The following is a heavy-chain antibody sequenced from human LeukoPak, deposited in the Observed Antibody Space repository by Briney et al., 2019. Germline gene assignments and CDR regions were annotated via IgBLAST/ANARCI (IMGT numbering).Heavy chain of an antibody. D-gene: IGHD3-3*01. J-gene: IGHJ4*02. CDR1: GFTFKNWP. CDR2: TGVHT. CDR3: TAGPENSLEGY. Sequence: PGGSLRLSCTAFGFTFKNWPLSWVRQAPREGLEWVSATGVHTYYTDSVKGRFTISRDDSRNTLYLQMNSLRVEDTAIYYCTAGPENSLEGYWGQGTLVTVSS. V-gene: IGHV3-23*01.